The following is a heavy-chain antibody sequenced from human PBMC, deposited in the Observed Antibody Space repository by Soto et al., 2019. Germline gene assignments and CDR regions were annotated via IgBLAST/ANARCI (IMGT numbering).Heavy chain of an antibody. V-gene: IGHV1-18*01. D-gene: IGHD3-3*01. CDR3: ARDLVSVSDFCRAYNGGYFDY. J-gene: IGHJ4*02. Sequence: QVQLVQSGAEVKRPGASVKVSCKASGYTFRNYGITWVRQAPGQGLEWMAWISPYNGNTNYAPDLQGRVTMTTDTSTSTGYMELRSLTSGDTAMDYCARDLVSVSDFCRAYNGGYFDYWGQGTLVNVSS. CDR1: GYTFRNYG. CDR2: ISPYNGNT.